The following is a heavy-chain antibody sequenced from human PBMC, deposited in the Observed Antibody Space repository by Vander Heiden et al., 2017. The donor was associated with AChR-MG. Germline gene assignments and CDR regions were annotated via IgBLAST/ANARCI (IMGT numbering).Heavy chain of an antibody. Sequence: ELQLVESGGGLVKPGGSLILSCAASGFTCSSYSMNWVRQAPGKGLEWVASISSSSSYIYYADSVKGRFTISRDNAKNSLYLQMNSLRAEDTAVDYCARVRGYDYTRPFDAFDIWVQGTMVTVSS. J-gene: IGHJ3*02. CDR1: GFTCSSYS. CDR2: ISSSSSYI. D-gene: IGHD5-12*01. CDR3: ARVRGYDYTRPFDAFDI. V-gene: IGHV3-21*01.